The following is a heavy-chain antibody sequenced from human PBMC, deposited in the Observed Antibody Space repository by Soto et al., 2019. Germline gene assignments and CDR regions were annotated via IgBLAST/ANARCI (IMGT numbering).Heavy chain of an antibody. J-gene: IGHJ4*02. CDR1: GFTFSRHT. D-gene: IGHD3-16*02. Sequence: QVQLEESGGGVVQPGRSLRLSCAASGFTFSRHTMHWVRQAPGKGLEWVASISYDGSNKYYADSVKGRFTISRDNSKKKPSVQMDSLRAEDTAVYYCARDRLRLGELSLLGYFDYWGQGTLVTVSS. V-gene: IGHV3-30*04. CDR2: ISYDGSNK. CDR3: ARDRLRLGELSLLGYFDY.